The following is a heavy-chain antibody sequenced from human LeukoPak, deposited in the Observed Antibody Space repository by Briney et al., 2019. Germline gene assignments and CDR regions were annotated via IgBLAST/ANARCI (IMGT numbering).Heavy chain of an antibody. CDR2: ISTSGHSI. J-gene: IGHJ4*02. CDR1: GFTFSTYS. Sequence: GGSLRLSCAASGFTFSTYSMNWVRQAPGKGLEWVSSISTSGHSIYYADSLKGRFTISRDNAKNSPYLQMNSLRAEDTAVYYCGREGHSGSWDLDYWGQGTLVTVSS. CDR3: GREGHSGSWDLDY. D-gene: IGHD1-26*01. V-gene: IGHV3-21*01.